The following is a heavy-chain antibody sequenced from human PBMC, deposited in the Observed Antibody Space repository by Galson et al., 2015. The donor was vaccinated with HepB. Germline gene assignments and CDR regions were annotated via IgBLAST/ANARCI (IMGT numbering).Heavy chain of an antibody. Sequence: SLRLSCAASGFTFTSYNMNWVRQAPGRGLEWVSYISSSGTILKYADSVKGRFTISRDTAKNSVYLQMNSLRDEDTAVYYCARGVAHSFWGQGTLVTVSS. CDR3: ARGVAHSF. D-gene: IGHD3-3*01. CDR1: GFTFTSYN. J-gene: IGHJ4*02. CDR2: ISSSGTIL. V-gene: IGHV3-48*02.